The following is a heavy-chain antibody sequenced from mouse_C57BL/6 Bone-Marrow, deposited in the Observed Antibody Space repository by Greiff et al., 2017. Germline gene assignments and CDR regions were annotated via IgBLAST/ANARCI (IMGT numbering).Heavy chain of an antibody. CDR1: GYTFTSYW. J-gene: IGHJ3*01. Sequence: QVQLQQPGAELVRPGSSVKLSCKASGYTFTSYWMDWVKQRPGQGLEWIGNIYPSDSETHYNQKFKDKATLTVDKSSSTAYMQLSSRTSEDSAVYDCARRGRTYYSNLRFADWGQGTLVTVSA. V-gene: IGHV1-61*01. D-gene: IGHD2-5*01. CDR2: IYPSDSET. CDR3: ARRGRTYYSNLRFAD.